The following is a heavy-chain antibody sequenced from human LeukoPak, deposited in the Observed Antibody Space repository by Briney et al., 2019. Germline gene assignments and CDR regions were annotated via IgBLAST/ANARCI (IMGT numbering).Heavy chain of an antibody. CDR2: FDPEDGET. CDR3: ARDLIYSGYDLGDAFDI. V-gene: IGHV1-24*01. CDR1: GYTLTELS. J-gene: IGHJ3*02. Sequence: ASVKVSCKVSGYTLTELSMHWVRQAPGKGLEWMGGFDPEDGETIYAQKFQGRVTITADKSTSTAYMELSSLRSEDTAVYYCARDLIYSGYDLGDAFDIWGQGTMVTVSS. D-gene: IGHD5-12*01.